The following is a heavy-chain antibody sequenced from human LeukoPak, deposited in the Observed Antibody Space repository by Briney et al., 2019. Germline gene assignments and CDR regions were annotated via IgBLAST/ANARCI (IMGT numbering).Heavy chain of an antibody. Sequence: GGTLRLSRAASVLTFSHYYMSWTPHPPGKGLEKASYLSSSGSTIYYADDVKGGFTISRDNAKNSLYLQMNSLRAEDTAVYYCARDGGPYIAAAGFDYWGQGTLVTVSS. CDR3: ARDGGPYIAAAGFDY. J-gene: IGHJ4*02. D-gene: IGHD6-13*01. CDR2: LSSSGSTI. CDR1: VLTFSHYY. V-gene: IGHV3-11*01.